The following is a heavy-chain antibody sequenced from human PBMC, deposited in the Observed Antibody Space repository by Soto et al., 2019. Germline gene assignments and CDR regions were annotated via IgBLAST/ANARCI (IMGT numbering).Heavy chain of an antibody. CDR1: GFNFISSA. CDR2: ISSSSCYI. V-gene: IGHV3-21*06. J-gene: IGHJ4*02. CDR3: ARSLRATSPLSY. D-gene: IGHD3-10*01. Sequence: GFNFISSAMNWVRQVPGEGLEWVSTISSSSCYIYYADSVKGRFTISRDNANNFVFLHMNSLRDEDTAVYYCARSLRATSPLSYWGQGTQVTVSS.